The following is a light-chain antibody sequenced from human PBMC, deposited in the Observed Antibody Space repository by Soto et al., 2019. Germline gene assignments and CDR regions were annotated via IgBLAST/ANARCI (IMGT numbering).Light chain of an antibody. CDR2: EHN. CDR3: QSYDNTNQV. V-gene: IGLV6-57*03. CDR1: SGSIASYY. Sequence: NFMLTQPHSVSESPGKTVTISCTRSSGSIASYYVQWYRQRPGSAPTTVIYEHNQRPSGVPGRFSGFIDSSSNSASLTISGLKTEDEAAYYCQSYDNTNQVFGGRTKVTGL. J-gene: IGLJ3*02.